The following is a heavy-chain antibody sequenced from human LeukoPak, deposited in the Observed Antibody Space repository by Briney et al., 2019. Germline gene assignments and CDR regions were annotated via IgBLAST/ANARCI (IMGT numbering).Heavy chain of an antibody. J-gene: IGHJ4*02. Sequence: ASVKDSCKASGYTFTSYDINWVRQATGQGLGWMGWMNPNSGSTGYTQKFKGRVTITRNTSISTAYMELSGLRSEDTAVYYCARGRSTGYPYYFEYWGQGTLVTVSS. CDR2: MNPNSGST. CDR3: ARGRSTGYPYYFEY. V-gene: IGHV1-8*03. CDR1: GYTFTSYD. D-gene: IGHD5-12*01.